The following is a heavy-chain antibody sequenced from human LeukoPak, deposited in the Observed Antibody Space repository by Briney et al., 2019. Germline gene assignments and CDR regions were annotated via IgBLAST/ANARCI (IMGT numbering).Heavy chain of an antibody. CDR3: ARRRKGSYGSYYFDY. D-gene: IGHD3-10*01. V-gene: IGHV3-7*01. J-gene: IGHJ4*02. CDR2: IKQDGSEK. CDR1: GFTFSSYW. Sequence: PGGSLRLSCAASGFTFSSYWMSWVRQAPGKGLEWVANIKQDGSEKYYVDSVKGRFTISRDNAKNSLYLQMNSLRAEDTAVYYCARRRKGSYGSYYFDYWGRGTLVTVSS.